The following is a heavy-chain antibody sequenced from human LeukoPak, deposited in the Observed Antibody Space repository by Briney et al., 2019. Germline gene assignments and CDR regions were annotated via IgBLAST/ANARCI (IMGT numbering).Heavy chain of an antibody. CDR3: ASQLGGTTFH. V-gene: IGHV4-59*01. CDR2: IHYSGST. Sequence: SETLSLTCTVSGGSISGYYWTWTRQPPGKGLEWIGHIHYSGSTNYNPSLKSRVSISLDTSKNQFSLRLNSVTAAETAVYYCASQLGGTTFHWGQGTLVTVSS. D-gene: IGHD1/OR15-1a*01. J-gene: IGHJ4*02. CDR1: GGSISGYY.